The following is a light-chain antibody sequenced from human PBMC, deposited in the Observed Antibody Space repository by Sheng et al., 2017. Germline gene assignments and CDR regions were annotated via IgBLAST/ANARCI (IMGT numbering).Light chain of an antibody. Sequence: SYELAQPSSVSVSPGETARITCSGDVVAKKXVRWFQQKPGQAPVVVIYKDNERPSGIPERFSGSSSGTTVTLTISGAQVEDEADYYCYSAADNSWVFGGGTKLTV. CDR1: VVAKKX. CDR3: YSAADNSWV. J-gene: IGLJ3*02. CDR2: KDN. V-gene: IGLV3-27*01.